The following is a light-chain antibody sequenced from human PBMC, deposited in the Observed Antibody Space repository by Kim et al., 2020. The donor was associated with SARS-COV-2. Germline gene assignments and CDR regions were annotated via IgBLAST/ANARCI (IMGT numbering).Light chain of an antibody. V-gene: IGKV3-20*01. CDR3: QQYGSSRS. CDR1: RSLSSCY. CDR2: GAS. J-gene: IGKJ1*01. Sequence: LSPEERAMLSCRASRSLSSCYLAWYQQKHGQARRLLIYGASSSATGIPDRFSGSGSGTDFTFTISRLEPEDFAVYYCQQYGSSRSFDQGTKVDIK.